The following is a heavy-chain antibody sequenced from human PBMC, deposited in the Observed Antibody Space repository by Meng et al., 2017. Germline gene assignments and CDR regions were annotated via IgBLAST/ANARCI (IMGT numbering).Heavy chain of an antibody. CDR1: GFPFSIYW. CDR3: ARSDWFDP. CDR2: IKPDGTMT. Sequence: VGRGGAGGGLVLSWWYLGLSCTAYGFPFSIYWMHWVRQGPGKGLVWVSRIKPDGTMTVYADSVKGRFTISRDNAKNTLYLQMNSLRSDDTAVYYCARSDWFDPWGQGTLVTVSS. V-gene: IGHV3-74*02. J-gene: IGHJ5*02.